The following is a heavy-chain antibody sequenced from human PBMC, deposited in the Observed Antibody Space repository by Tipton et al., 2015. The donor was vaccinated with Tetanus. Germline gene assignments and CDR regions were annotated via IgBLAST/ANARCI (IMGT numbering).Heavy chain of an antibody. CDR3: ARWETVTTKIHY. D-gene: IGHD4-17*01. CDR2: INDSGST. J-gene: IGHJ4*02. CDR1: GGSFSDYY. Sequence: TLSLTCAVYGGSFSDYYWNWIRQPPGKGLEWIGEINDSGSTSYNPSLKSRVTISVDTSKNQFSLNLSSVTAADTAVYYCARWETVTTKIHYWGQGTLVTVSS. V-gene: IGHV4-34*01.